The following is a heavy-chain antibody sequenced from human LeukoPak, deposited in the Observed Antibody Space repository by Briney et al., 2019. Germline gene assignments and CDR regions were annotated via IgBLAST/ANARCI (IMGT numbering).Heavy chain of an antibody. Sequence: SETLSLTCAAYGGTFSGYYWTWIRQPPGKGLEWIAEINHSESSNYNPSLKTRVTISVDTSKNQFSLKLSSVTAADTAVYYCASSNWYFDLWGRGTLVTVSS. CDR2: INHSESS. J-gene: IGHJ2*01. V-gene: IGHV4-34*01. CDR1: GGTFSGYY. D-gene: IGHD2/OR15-2a*01. CDR3: ASSNWYFDL.